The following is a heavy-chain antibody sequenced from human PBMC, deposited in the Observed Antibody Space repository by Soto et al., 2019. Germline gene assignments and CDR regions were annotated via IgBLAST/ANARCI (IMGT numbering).Heavy chain of an antibody. D-gene: IGHD6-19*01. CDR1: GGSISSYY. CDR2: IYYSGST. J-gene: IGHJ5*02. CDR3: ARQSAVAGTRTLDP. Sequence: PSETLSLTCTVSGGSISSYYWSWIRQPPGKGLEWIGYIYYSGSTNYNPSLKSRVTISVDTSKNQFSLKLSSVTAADTAVYYCARQSAVAGTRTLDPWGQGTLVTVSS. V-gene: IGHV4-59*08.